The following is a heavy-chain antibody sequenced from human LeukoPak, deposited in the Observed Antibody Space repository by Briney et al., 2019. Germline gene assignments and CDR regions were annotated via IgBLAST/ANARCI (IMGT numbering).Heavy chain of an antibody. D-gene: IGHD4-17*01. J-gene: IGHJ5*02. CDR1: GFTFSSYW. CDR2: INSDGNIT. V-gene: IGHV3-74*01. Sequence: PGGSLRLSCAASGFTFSSYWMHWVRQAPGRGLVWVSRINSDGNITNYADSVKGRFTISRDTSKNTLYLQINGLRVEDTAVYYCIVFGDSNHWGQGTLVTVSS. CDR3: IVFGDSNH.